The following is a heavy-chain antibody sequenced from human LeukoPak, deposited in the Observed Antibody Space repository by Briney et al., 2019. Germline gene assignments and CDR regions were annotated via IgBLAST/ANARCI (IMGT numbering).Heavy chain of an antibody. CDR3: AKSPSVYYYYGMDV. J-gene: IGHJ6*04. Sequence: PGGSLRLSCAASGFTFSSYAMSCVRQAPGKGLEWVSAISGSGGSTYYADSVKGRFTISRDNSKNTLYLQMNSLRAEDTAVYYCAKSPSVYYYYGMDVWGKGTTVTVSS. CDR2: ISGSGGST. CDR1: GFTFSSYA. V-gene: IGHV3-23*01.